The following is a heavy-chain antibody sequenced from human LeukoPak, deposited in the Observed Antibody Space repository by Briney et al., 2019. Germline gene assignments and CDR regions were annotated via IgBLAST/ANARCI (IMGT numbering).Heavy chain of an antibody. CDR1: GYTFTSYG. CDR2: ISAYNGNT. Sequence: ASVKVSRKASGYTFTSYGISWVRQAPGQGLEWMGWISAYNGNTNYAQKLQGRVTMTTDTSTSTAYMELRSLRSDDTAVYYCARVIAAAGTALTWGQGTLVTVSS. J-gene: IGHJ4*02. V-gene: IGHV1-18*01. CDR3: ARVIAAAGTALT. D-gene: IGHD6-13*01.